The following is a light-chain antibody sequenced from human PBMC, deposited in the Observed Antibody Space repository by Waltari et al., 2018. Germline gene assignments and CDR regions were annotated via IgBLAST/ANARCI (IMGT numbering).Light chain of an antibody. CDR3: QQYDTSPGT. V-gene: IGKV3-20*01. CDR1: QSLKVAY. Sequence: EIVLPQSQGTLSLSPGEKPILSCRASQSLKVAYVAWYQQKSGQAPRLLIYGALYRAADIPDRFSGSGSGTDFTLTITRLEPEDFAVYYCQQYDTSPGTFGQGTKLEMK. J-gene: IGKJ2*01. CDR2: GAL.